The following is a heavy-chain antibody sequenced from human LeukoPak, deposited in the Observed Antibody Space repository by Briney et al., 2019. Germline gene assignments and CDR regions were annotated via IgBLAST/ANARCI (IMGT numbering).Heavy chain of an antibody. CDR3: ARDVLAAGATGTFDI. Sequence: GGSLRLSCAASGFTFSNYGIHWVRQAPGKGLEWVGLISYDGNNKYYADSVKGRFTISRDNAKTSLYLQMNSLRAEDTAVYYCARDVLAAGATGTFDIWGQGTMVTVSS. CDR2: ISYDGNNK. V-gene: IGHV3-30*03. D-gene: IGHD1-14*01. CDR1: GFTFSNYG. J-gene: IGHJ3*02.